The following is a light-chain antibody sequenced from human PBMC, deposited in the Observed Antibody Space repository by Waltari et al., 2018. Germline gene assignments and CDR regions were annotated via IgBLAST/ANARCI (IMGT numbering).Light chain of an antibody. CDR1: SSDVGGYNY. V-gene: IGLV2-11*01. CDR2: DVS. CDR3: SSYAGSYIFTV. Sequence: QSALTQPRPVSGSPGQSVTISCTGTSSDVGGYNYVSWHQQHPGKAPKVMIYDVSKRPSGVPDPFSGSKSGNTASLTISGLQAEDEADYYCSSYAGSYIFTVFGGGTKLTVL. J-gene: IGLJ2*01.